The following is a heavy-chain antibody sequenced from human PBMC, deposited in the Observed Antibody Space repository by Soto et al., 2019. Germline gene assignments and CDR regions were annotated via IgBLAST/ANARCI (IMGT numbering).Heavy chain of an antibody. J-gene: IGHJ5*02. V-gene: IGHV3-11*01. CDR3: GRDTHIGVVTAIGH. Sequence: QVQLVESGGGLVKPGGSLRLSCAASGFTFSDYYMSWIRQAPGKGLEWVSYSSSSGSTIYYADSVKGRVTISRDNPKNSLYLQMKRLRAEYTAVYYWGRDTHIGVVTAIGHWGQGTRVTVS. CDR1: GFTFSDYY. D-gene: IGHD2-21*02. CDR2: SSSSGSTI.